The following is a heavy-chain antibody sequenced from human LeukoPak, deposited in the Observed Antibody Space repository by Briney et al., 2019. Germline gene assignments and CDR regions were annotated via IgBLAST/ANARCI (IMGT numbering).Heavy chain of an antibody. CDR3: ASWGAAAGASFDY. D-gene: IGHD6-13*01. Sequence: GASVKVSCKASGYTFTSYNMHWVRQAPGQGLEWMGIINPSGGSTSYAQKFQGRVTMTRDTSTSTVYMELSSLRSEDTAVYYCASWGAAAGASFDYWGQGTLVTVSS. CDR2: INPSGGST. CDR1: GYTFTSYN. V-gene: IGHV1-46*01. J-gene: IGHJ4*02.